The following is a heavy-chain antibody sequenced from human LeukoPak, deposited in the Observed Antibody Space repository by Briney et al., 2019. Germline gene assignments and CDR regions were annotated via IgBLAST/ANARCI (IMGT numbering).Heavy chain of an antibody. J-gene: IGHJ5*02. CDR3: ARGRGGSGSQSGYDWFDP. CDR2: IHHAGST. V-gene: IGHV4-59*01. D-gene: IGHD3-10*01. Sequence: SETLSLTCTVSGGSISSYYWSWIRQPPGKGLEWVGYIHHAGSTHYNPPLKSRVTILMDTSKNQFSLKLNSMTAADTAVYYCARGRGGSGSQSGYDWFDPWGQGTLVTVSS. CDR1: GGSISSYY.